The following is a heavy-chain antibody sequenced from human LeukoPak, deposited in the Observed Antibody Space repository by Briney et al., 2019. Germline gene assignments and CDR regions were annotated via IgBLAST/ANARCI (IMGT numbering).Heavy chain of an antibody. CDR2: IYTSEST. D-gene: IGHD1-7*01. CDR1: GGSISSYY. CDR3: ARNRYNWNYGTHAFDI. J-gene: IGHJ3*02. Sequence: SETLSLTCTVSGGSISSYYWSWIRQPAGKGLEWIGRIYTSESTNYNPSLKRRVTMPVDTPKNQFTLQLSSVTAADTAVYYCARNRYNWNYGTHAFDIWGQGTMVTVPS. V-gene: IGHV4-4*07.